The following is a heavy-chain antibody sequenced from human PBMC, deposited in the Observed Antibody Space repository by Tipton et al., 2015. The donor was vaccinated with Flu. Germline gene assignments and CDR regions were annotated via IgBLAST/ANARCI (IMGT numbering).Heavy chain of an antibody. D-gene: IGHD6-19*01. V-gene: IGHV4-59*01. J-gene: IGHJ4*02. CDR3: ARAHSTGWYVDY. CDR1: GGSISSYY. Sequence: TLSLTCTVSGGSISSYYWSWIRQPPGRGLEWIGYIYYSGSTNYSPSLKSRLTISLDTSKNQFSLKLSSVTAADTAVYHCARAHSTGWYVDYWGQGTLVTVSS. CDR2: IYYSGST.